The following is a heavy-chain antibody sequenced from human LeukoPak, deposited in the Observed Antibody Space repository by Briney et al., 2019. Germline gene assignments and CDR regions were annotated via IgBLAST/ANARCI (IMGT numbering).Heavy chain of an antibody. V-gene: IGHV3-20*04. Sequence: GGSLRLSCAASGFTFDDYGMNWVRQVPGKGLEWVSGINWNGGSTGYADSVKGRFTISRDNAKNSLYLQMDSLRVEDTALYYCARGIRFLEWLSGFDYWGQGTLVTVSS. J-gene: IGHJ4*02. CDR3: ARGIRFLEWLSGFDY. D-gene: IGHD3-3*01. CDR2: INWNGGST. CDR1: GFTFDDYG.